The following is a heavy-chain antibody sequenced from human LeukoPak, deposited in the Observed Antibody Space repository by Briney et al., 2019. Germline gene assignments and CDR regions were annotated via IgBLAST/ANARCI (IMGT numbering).Heavy chain of an antibody. D-gene: IGHD3-10*01. CDR3: AREAYYGSGFDP. J-gene: IGHJ5*02. Sequence: PGGSLRLSCAASGFTFSSYAMHWVRQAPGKGLEWVSYISSSGSTIYYADSVKGRFTISRDNAKNSLYLQMNSLRAEDTAVYYCAREAYYGSGFDPWGQGTLVTVSS. CDR1: GFTFSSYA. V-gene: IGHV3-48*03. CDR2: ISSSGSTI.